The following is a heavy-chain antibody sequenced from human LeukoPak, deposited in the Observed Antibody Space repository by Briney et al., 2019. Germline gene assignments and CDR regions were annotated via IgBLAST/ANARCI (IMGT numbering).Heavy chain of an antibody. CDR2: INHSGST. Sequence: SETLSLTCAVYGGSFSGYYWSWIRQPPGEGLEWIGEINHSGSTNYNPSLKSRVTISVDTSKNQFSLKLSSVTAADTAVYYCARGRNYYGSGSYYKSGFDYWGQGTLVTVSS. J-gene: IGHJ4*02. V-gene: IGHV4-34*01. D-gene: IGHD3-10*01. CDR1: GGSFSGYY. CDR3: ARGRNYYGSGSYYKSGFDY.